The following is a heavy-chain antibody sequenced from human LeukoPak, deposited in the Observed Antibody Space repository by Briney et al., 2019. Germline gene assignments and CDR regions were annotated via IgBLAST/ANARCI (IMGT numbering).Heavy chain of an antibody. D-gene: IGHD1-7*01. CDR1: GYTFTSYD. J-gene: IGHJ5*02. V-gene: IGHV1-8*03. Sequence: ASVKVSCKASGYTFTSYDINWVRQATGQGLEWMGWMNPNSGNTGYAQKFQGRVTITRNTSISTAYMELSSLRSVDTAVYYCARAQLELPWFDPWGQGTLVTVSS. CDR2: MNPNSGNT. CDR3: ARAQLELPWFDP.